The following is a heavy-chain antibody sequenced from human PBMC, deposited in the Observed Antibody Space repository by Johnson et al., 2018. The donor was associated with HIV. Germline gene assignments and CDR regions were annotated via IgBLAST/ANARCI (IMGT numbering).Heavy chain of an antibody. V-gene: IGHV3-69-1*01. D-gene: IGHD2-2*01. CDR3: ARYGLSYAFDI. J-gene: IGHJ3*02. CDR1: GFK. CDR2: FS. Sequence: VQLVESGGGLVQPGGSLRVSCAASGFKYAASGLAFSNYVDPVKGRFTISRDNAENSLYLQMNSLRAEDTAMYYCARYGLSYAFDIWGQGTVLTVSS.